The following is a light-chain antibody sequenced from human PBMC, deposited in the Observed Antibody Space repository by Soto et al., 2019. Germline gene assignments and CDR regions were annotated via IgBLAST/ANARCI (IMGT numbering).Light chain of an antibody. V-gene: IGKV1-13*02. CDR3: LQFNSYPRT. Sequence: AIQLTQSPPSLSASVGDRVTITCRASQGISSAFAWYQQKPGKAPNVLIYDASKLQSGVPSRFSGSGSGTDFTLTISSLQPEDFATYYCLQFNSYPRTFGQGTKVEIK. CDR1: QGISSA. J-gene: IGKJ1*01. CDR2: DAS.